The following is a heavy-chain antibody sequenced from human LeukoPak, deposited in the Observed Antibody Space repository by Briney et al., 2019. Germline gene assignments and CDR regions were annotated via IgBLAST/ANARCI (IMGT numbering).Heavy chain of an antibody. D-gene: IGHD6-19*01. CDR1: GGSISSSSYY. J-gene: IGHJ4*02. CDR2: IYYSGST. Sequence: SETLSLTCTVSGGSISSSSYYWGWIRQPPGKGLEWIGSIYYSGSTYYNPSLKCRVTISVDTSKNQFSLKLSSVTAADTAVYYCAGDIAVAGTSVSGWGQGTLVTVSS. CDR3: AGDIAVAGTSVSG. V-gene: IGHV4-39*01.